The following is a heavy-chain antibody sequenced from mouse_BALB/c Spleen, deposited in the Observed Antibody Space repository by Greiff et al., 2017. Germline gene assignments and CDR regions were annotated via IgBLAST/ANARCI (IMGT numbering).Heavy chain of an antibody. Sequence: QVQLQQSGAELAKPGASVKMSCKASGYTFTSYWMHWVKQRPGQGLEWIGYINPSTGYTEYNQKFKDKATLTADKSSSTAYMQLSSLTSEDSAVYYCARSSLGYLDVWGAGTTVTVSS. CDR3: ARSSLGYLDV. J-gene: IGHJ1*01. CDR1: GYTFTSYW. V-gene: IGHV1-7*01. CDR2: INPSTGYT.